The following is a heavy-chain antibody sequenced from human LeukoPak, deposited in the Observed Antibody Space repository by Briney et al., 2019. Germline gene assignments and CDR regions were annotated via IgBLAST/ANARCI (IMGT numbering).Heavy chain of an antibody. J-gene: IGHJ4*02. V-gene: IGHV3-30*02. Sequence: GGSLRLSCAASGFTFSTYGMHWVRQAPGKGLEWVAFIRYDGSNKYHADSVRGRFTISRDNSKNTLYLQMNSLRAEDTAVYYCAKGRYYNILTGYSVRRGLDYWGQGTLVTVSS. D-gene: IGHD3-9*01. CDR1: GFTFSTYG. CDR2: IRYDGSNK. CDR3: AKGRYYNILTGYSVRRGLDY.